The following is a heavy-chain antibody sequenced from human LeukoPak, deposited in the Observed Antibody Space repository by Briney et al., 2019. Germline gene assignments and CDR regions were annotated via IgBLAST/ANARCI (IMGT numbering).Heavy chain of an antibody. Sequence: SVKVSCKASGGTFSSYTISWVRQAPGQGLEWMGRIIPILGIANYAQKLQGRVTITADKSTSTAYMELSSLRSEDTAVYYCATTGVPAAYTTQYNWFDPWGQGTLVTVSS. D-gene: IGHD2-2*01. J-gene: IGHJ5*02. CDR1: GGTFSSYT. V-gene: IGHV1-69*02. CDR3: ATTGVPAAYTTQYNWFDP. CDR2: IIPILGIA.